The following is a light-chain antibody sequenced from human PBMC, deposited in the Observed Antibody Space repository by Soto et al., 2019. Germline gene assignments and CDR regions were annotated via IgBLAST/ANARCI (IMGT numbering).Light chain of an antibody. V-gene: IGKV1-6*01. J-gene: IGKJ1*01. CDR1: QRVNTC. Sequence: IQMTQSPSTLSASVGDRVSITCRASQRVNTCLAWYQQKPGKAPTLLIYDASSLQSGVPSRFSGSGSGTDFTLTISSLQPEDFATYYCLQDYNYPLTFGQGTKVDIK. CDR2: DAS. CDR3: LQDYNYPLT.